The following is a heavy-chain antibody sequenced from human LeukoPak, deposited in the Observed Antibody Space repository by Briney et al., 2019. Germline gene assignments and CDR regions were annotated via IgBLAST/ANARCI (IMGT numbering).Heavy chain of an antibody. Sequence: SETLSLTCAVYGGSFSGYYWSWIRQPPGKGLEWIGEINHSGSTNYNPSLKSRVTISVDTSKNQFSLKLSSVTAADTAVYYCARIVVVPAAIFPYYYYYTDVWGKGTTVTVSS. CDR3: ARIVVVPAAIFPYYYYYTDV. J-gene: IGHJ6*03. CDR2: INHSGST. CDR1: GGSFSGYY. D-gene: IGHD2-2*02. V-gene: IGHV4-34*01.